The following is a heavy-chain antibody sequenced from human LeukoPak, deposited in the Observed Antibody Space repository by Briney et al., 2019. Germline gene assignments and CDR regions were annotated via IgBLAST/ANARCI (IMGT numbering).Heavy chain of an antibody. CDR1: GFTFSSYA. D-gene: IGHD4-17*01. CDR2: ISYDGSNR. J-gene: IGHJ4*02. Sequence: GRSLRLSCAASGFTFSSYAMHWVRQAPGKGLEWVAVISYDGSNRYYADSVKGRFTISRDNSKNTLYLQMNSLRAEDTAVYHCARDRGSDGDLNFDYWGQGTLVTVSS. V-gene: IGHV3-30*04. CDR3: ARDRGSDGDLNFDY.